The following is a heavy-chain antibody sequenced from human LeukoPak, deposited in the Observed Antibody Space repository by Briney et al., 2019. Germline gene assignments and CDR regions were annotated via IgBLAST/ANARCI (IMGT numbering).Heavy chain of an antibody. Sequence: PGGSLRLSCAASGFTFSSYGMHWVRQAPGKGLEWVAVISYDGSNKYYADSVKGRFTISRDNSKNTLYLQMNSLRAEDTAVYYCAKDGAPIVVVPAAVNPPWYYYGMDVWGQGTTVTVSS. J-gene: IGHJ6*02. D-gene: IGHD2-2*01. V-gene: IGHV3-30*18. CDR1: GFTFSSYG. CDR2: ISYDGSNK. CDR3: AKDGAPIVVVPAAVNPPWYYYGMDV.